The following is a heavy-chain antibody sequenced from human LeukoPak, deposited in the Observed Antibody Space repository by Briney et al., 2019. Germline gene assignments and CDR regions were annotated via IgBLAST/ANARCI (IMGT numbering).Heavy chain of an antibody. D-gene: IGHD5-18*01. CDR3: ARRGYSYGYGWFDP. Sequence: SETLSLTCTVSGGSISSYYWTWIRQPPGKGLEWIGYIYHSGSSNYNPSLKSRVTISVDTSKNQFSLKLSSVTAADTAVYYCARRGYSYGYGWFDPWGQGTLVTVSS. V-gene: IGHV4-59*08. CDR2: IYHSGSS. J-gene: IGHJ5*02. CDR1: GGSISSYY.